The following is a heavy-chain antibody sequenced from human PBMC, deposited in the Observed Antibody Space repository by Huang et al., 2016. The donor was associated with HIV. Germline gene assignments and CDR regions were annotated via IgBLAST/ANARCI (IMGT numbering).Heavy chain of an antibody. CDR1: GFNFSSYS. J-gene: IGHJ4*02. V-gene: IGHV3-48*02. D-gene: IGHD3-3*01. CDR3: ARGIRYFGVVAYFDY. Sequence: EVQLVESGGGLVQPGGSLRLSCAASGFNFSSYSMNWVRQAPGKGLEWVSYISSSSSTIYYADSVKGRFTISRDNAKNSLFLQMNSRRDEDTAVYYCARGIRYFGVVAYFDYWGQGALVTVSS. CDR2: ISSSSSTI.